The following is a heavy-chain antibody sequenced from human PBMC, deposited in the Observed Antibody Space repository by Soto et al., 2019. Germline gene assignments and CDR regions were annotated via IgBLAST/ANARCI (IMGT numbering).Heavy chain of an antibody. Sequence: QVQLVQSGSEVKKPGASVKVSCKASGYTFTIFGISWVRQAPGQGLEWRGWISAYNGNTNYAQKLQGRVTMTTDTSTSTAYMELSSLRSDDTAVYDCARVPTTVTTLRQFDYWGQGNLVAVAA. D-gene: IGHD4-17*01. CDR2: ISAYNGNT. CDR1: GYTFTIFG. CDR3: ARVPTTVTTLRQFDY. J-gene: IGHJ4*02. V-gene: IGHV1-18*01.